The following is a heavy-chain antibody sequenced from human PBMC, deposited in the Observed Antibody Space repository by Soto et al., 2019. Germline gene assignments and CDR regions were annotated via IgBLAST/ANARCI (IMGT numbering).Heavy chain of an antibody. CDR1: GFGLKMYN. J-gene: IGHJ4*02. CDR2: ISDDGKIT. CDR3: IRGPRASSSGTGDY. D-gene: IGHD2-2*01. V-gene: IGHV3-74*01. Sequence: GFLRLSCEASGFGLKMYNMHWVRQVPGKGPEWVWRISDDGKITTYADSVKDRFTISRDNSKDTLYLQMDNVRGDDTGLYYCIRGPRASSSGTGDYWGQGTQVTVSS.